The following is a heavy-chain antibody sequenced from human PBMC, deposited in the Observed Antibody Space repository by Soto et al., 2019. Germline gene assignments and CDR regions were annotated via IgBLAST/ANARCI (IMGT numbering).Heavy chain of an antibody. D-gene: IGHD3-22*01. V-gene: IGHV3-73*01. J-gene: IGHJ4*02. CDR1: GFTFSGSA. CDR2: IRSKANSYAT. Sequence: GGSLRLSCASSGFTFSGSAMHLVRQASGKGLEWVGRIRSKANSYATAYAASVKGRFTISRDDSKNTAYLQMNSLKTEDTAVYYCKGGDFYDSSGYYSDYWGQGTLVTVPQ. CDR3: KGGDFYDSSGYYSDY.